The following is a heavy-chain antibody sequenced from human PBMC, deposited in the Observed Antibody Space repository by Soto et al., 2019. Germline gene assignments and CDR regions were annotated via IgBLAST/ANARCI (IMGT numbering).Heavy chain of an antibody. CDR2: IIPIFGTT. D-gene: IGHD5-18*01. V-gene: IGHV1-69*01. Sequence: QVQLVQSGTDVKKPGSSVTVSCTASGGTFNTYTFSWVRQAPGQGLEWMGSIIPIFGTTHYAQSFQGRLSITADQSSTTTYMELRSLTSHDTALYYCARIPRYSFPTSDPLDNWGQGTLVTVSS. CDR1: GGTFNTYT. CDR3: ARIPRYSFPTSDPLDN. J-gene: IGHJ1*01.